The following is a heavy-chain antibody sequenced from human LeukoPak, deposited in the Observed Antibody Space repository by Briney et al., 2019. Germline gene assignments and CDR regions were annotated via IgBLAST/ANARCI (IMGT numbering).Heavy chain of an antibody. Sequence: GGSLRLSCAASGFTFSSYAMSWVRQAPGKGLEWVSAISGSGGSTYYADSVKGRFTISRDNSKNTLYLQMNSLRAEDTAVYYCARDDAGTGYFDYWGQGTLVTVSS. CDR3: ARDDAGTGYFDY. CDR1: GFTFSSYA. V-gene: IGHV3-23*01. D-gene: IGHD3/OR15-3a*01. J-gene: IGHJ4*02. CDR2: ISGSGGST.